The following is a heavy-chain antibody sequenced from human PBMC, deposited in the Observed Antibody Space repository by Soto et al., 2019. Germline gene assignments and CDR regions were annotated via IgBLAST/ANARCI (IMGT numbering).Heavy chain of an antibody. CDR2: ISIGGTPI. D-gene: IGHD3-10*01. V-gene: IGHV3-11*01. CDR1: GFTFSDYY. Sequence: GGSLRLSCEASGFTFSDYYMSWIRQVPGKGLEWVSYISIGGTPIYYADSVRGRFTISRDNAQNSLYLHMTSLTAEDTALYYCVRGPEELVYYNSIDVWGQGTTVTVSS. J-gene: IGHJ6*02. CDR3: VRGPEELVYYNSIDV.